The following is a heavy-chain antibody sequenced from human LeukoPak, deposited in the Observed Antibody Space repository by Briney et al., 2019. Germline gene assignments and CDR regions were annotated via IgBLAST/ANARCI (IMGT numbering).Heavy chain of an antibody. CDR1: GFTVSGNY. CDR2: IYHSGST. CDR3: ASFVWELPREDY. V-gene: IGHV4-4*02. Sequence: GSLRLSCAASGFTVSGNYMSWVRQPPGKGLEWIGEIYHSGSTNYNPSLKSRVTISVDKSKNQFSLKLSSVTAADTAVYYCASFVWELPREDYWGQGTLVTVSS. J-gene: IGHJ4*02. D-gene: IGHD1-26*01.